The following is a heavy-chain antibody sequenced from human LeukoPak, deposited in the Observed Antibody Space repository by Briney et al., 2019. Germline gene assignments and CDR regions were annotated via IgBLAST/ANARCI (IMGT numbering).Heavy chain of an antibody. CDR3: AREASSGWYSYYYMDV. J-gene: IGHJ6*03. CDR1: GFTFSSYA. Sequence: GGSLRLSCAASGFTFSSYAIHWVRQAPGKGLEFVSAINRYGDSTYYANSVKGRFTISRDNAKNSLYLQMNSLRAEDTAVYYCAREASSGWYSYYYMDVWGKGTTVTVSS. V-gene: IGHV3-64*01. CDR2: INRYGDST. D-gene: IGHD6-19*01.